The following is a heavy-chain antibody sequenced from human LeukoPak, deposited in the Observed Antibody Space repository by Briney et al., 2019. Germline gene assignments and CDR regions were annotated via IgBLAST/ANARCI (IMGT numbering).Heavy chain of an antibody. J-gene: IGHJ6*02. Sequence: GGSLRLSCAASGFTFSSYWMSWVRQAPGKGLEWVANIKQDGSEKYYVDSVKGRFTISRDNAKNSLYLQMNSLRAEDTAVYYCARVLSSSPYYYYGMDIWGQGTTVTVSS. V-gene: IGHV3-7*01. CDR3: ARVLSSSPYYYYGMDI. CDR1: GFTFSSYW. D-gene: IGHD6-6*01. CDR2: IKQDGSEK.